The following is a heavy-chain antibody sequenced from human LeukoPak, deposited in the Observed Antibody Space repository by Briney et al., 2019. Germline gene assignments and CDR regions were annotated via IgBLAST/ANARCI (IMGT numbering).Heavy chain of an antibody. CDR2: ISSRSSTI. V-gene: IGHV3-48*02. CDR3: ARDLDYSNYKFDY. Sequence: SGGSLRLSCAASGFTFSSYSMNWVRQAPGKGLEWVSYISSRSSTIDYADSVKGRFTISRDNAENSLYLQMNSLRDEDTAVYYCARDLDYSNYKFDYWGQGTLVTVSS. D-gene: IGHD4-4*01. CDR1: GFTFSSYS. J-gene: IGHJ4*02.